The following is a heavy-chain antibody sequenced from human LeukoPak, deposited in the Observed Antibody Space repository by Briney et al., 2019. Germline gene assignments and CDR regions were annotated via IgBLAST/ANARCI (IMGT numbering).Heavy chain of an antibody. V-gene: IGHV3-11*01. D-gene: IGHD3-22*01. Sequence: GGSLRLSCAASGFTFSDYYMSWIRQAPGKGLEWVSCISSSGRTTYYADSVKGRFTISRDNSKNTLYLQMNSLRAEDTAVYYCARVGKTYYYDSSGYYYYPYNDYWGQGTLVTVSS. CDR1: GFTFSDYY. J-gene: IGHJ4*02. CDR2: ISSSGRTT. CDR3: ARVGKTYYYDSSGYYYYPYNDY.